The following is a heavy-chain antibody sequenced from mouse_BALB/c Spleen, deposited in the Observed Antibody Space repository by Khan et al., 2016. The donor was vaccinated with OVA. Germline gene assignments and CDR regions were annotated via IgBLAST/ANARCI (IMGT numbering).Heavy chain of an antibody. D-gene: IGHD1-2*01. CDR1: GYTFTDYD. J-gene: IGHJ3*01. V-gene: IGHV1-77*01. CDR3: ARRNYFGYTFAY. CDR2: ISPGSSDT. Sequence: VQLQQSGAELARPGASVKLSCKASGYTFTDYDINWVKQRTGQGLEWVGEISPGSSDTYYNGRIKGKTTPTADNSSSTAYMQISSRPSEASAVYYCARRNYFGYTFAYWGQGTLVTVSA.